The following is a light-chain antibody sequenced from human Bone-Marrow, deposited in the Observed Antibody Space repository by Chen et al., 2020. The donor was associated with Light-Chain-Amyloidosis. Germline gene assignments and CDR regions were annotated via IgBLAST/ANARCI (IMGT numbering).Light chain of an antibody. V-gene: IGLV3-25*03. J-gene: IGLJ2*01. CDR3: QSADSSGTYEVV. Sequence: SYELTQPPSVSVSPGQTARITCSGDDLPTKYAYWYQQKPGRAPVLVIHRDTERPSGISDRFSGSSSGTTATLTISGGQAEDEADYYCQSADSSGTYEVVFGGGTKLTVL. CDR1: DLPTKY. CDR2: RDT.